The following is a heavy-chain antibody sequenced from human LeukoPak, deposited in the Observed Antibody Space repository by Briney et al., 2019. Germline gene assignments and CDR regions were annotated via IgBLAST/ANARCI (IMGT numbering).Heavy chain of an antibody. D-gene: IGHD1-14*01. J-gene: IGHJ4*02. V-gene: IGHV3-7*01. CDR2: IKLDGSEK. Sequence: GGSPRLSCAASGFTFSSYWMSWVRQAPGKGLEWVANIKLDGSEKNYVDSVKGRFTISRDNAKNSLYLQMNSLTAEDTALYYCASNSPESAYRPLGYWGQGTLVTVSS. CDR1: GFTFSSYW. CDR3: ASNSPESAYRPLGY.